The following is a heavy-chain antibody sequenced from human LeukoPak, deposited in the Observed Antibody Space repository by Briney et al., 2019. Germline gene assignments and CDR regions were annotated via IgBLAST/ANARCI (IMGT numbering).Heavy chain of an antibody. D-gene: IGHD3-3*01. Sequence: PSETLSLTCAVYGGSFSGYYWSWIRQPPGKGLEWIGEINHSGSTNYNPSLKSRVTISVDTSKNQFSPKLSSVTAADTAVYYCARGRGTIFGVVITNWFDPWGQGTLVTVSS. V-gene: IGHV4-34*01. CDR3: ARGRGTIFGVVITNWFDP. J-gene: IGHJ5*02. CDR2: INHSGST. CDR1: GGSFSGYY.